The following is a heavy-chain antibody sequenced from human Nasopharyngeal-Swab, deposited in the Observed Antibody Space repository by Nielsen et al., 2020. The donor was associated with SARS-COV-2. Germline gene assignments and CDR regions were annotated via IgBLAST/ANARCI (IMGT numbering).Heavy chain of an antibody. Sequence: GESLKISCAVSGFTFSSYGMHWVRQAPGKRLEWVAVIWYDGSNKYYADSVKGRFTISRDNSKNTLYLQMNSLRAEDTAVYYCARDQPTPHYYYYGMDVWGQGTTVTV. CDR3: ARDQPTPHYYYYGMDV. D-gene: IGHD2-15*01. V-gene: IGHV3-33*01. CDR1: GFTFSSYG. CDR2: IWYDGSNK. J-gene: IGHJ6*02.